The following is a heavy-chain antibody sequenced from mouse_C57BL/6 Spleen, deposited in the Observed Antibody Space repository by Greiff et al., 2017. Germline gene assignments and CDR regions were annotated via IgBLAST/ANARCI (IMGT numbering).Heavy chain of an antibody. Sequence: DVKLVESGGDLVKPGGSLKLSCAASGFTFSSYGMSWVRQTPDKRLEWVATISSGGSYTYYPDSVKGRFTISRDNAKNTLYLQMSSLKSEDTAMYYCARQNVAMDYWGQGTSVTVSS. CDR2: ISSGGSYT. J-gene: IGHJ4*01. CDR1: GFTFSSYG. V-gene: IGHV5-6*02. CDR3: ARQNVAMDY.